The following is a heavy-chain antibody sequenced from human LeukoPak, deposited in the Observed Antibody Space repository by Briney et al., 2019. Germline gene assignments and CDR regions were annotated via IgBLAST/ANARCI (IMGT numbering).Heavy chain of an antibody. CDR2: ISGSGCST. CDR3: AKVVRGVNYYMDV. CDR1: GFTFSSYA. V-gene: IGHV3-23*01. D-gene: IGHD3-10*01. Sequence: GGSLRLSCAASGFTFSSYAMCWVRQAPGKGLEWVSAISGSGCSTYYADSVTGRFTNSRDNSQNTLNLKMNSLRAEDKDVYYCAKVVRGVNYYMDVWGKGTTVTVSS. J-gene: IGHJ6*03.